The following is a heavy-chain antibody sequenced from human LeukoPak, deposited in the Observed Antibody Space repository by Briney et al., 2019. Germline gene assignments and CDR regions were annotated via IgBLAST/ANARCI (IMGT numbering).Heavy chain of an antibody. CDR1: GGSISSSSYY. CDR3: ARDDGYSYGSHFDY. Sequence: PSETLSLTCTVSGGSISSSSYYWGWIRQPPGKGLEWIGSIYYSGSTYYNPSLRSRVTISVDTSKNQFSLKLSSVTAADTAVYYCARDDGYSYGSHFDYRGQGTLVTVSS. CDR2: IYYSGST. V-gene: IGHV4-39*07. D-gene: IGHD5-18*01. J-gene: IGHJ4*02.